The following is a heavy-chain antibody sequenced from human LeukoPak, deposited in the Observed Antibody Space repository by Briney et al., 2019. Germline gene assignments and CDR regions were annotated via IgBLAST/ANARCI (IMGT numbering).Heavy chain of an antibody. J-gene: IGHJ5*02. CDR1: GGSFSGYY. Sequence: SETLSLTCAVYGGSFSGYYWSWIRQPPGKGREWIGEINHSGSTNYNPTLKSRVTISVDTSKNQFSLKLSSVTAADTAVYYCARGLTIFGVARRGWFDPWGQGTLVTVSS. D-gene: IGHD3-3*01. V-gene: IGHV4-34*01. CDR3: ARGLTIFGVARRGWFDP. CDR2: INHSGST.